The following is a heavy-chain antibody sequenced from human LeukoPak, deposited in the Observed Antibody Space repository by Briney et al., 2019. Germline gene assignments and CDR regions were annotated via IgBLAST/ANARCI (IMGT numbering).Heavy chain of an antibody. Sequence: GGSLRLSCAASGFTFSSYWMSWVRQAPGKGLEWVANIKQDGSEKYYVDSVKGRFTISRDNAKNSLYLQMNSLRAEDTAVYYCARVLTWNDVSVDAFDVWGQGTMVTVSS. D-gene: IGHD1-1*01. CDR3: ARVLTWNDVSVDAFDV. CDR2: IKQDGSEK. V-gene: IGHV3-7*01. J-gene: IGHJ3*01. CDR1: GFTFSSYW.